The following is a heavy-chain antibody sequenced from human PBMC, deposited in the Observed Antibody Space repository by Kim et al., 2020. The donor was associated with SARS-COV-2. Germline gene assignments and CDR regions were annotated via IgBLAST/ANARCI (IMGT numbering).Heavy chain of an antibody. Sequence: ASVKVSCKASGYTFTSYDINWVRQATGQGLEWMGWMNPNSGDTGYARKFQGTVTLTRNSSISTAYMELSSLRPEDTAIYYCARNPTATGIFDPWGQGTLV. CDR3: ARNPTATGIFDP. CDR2: MNPNSGDT. J-gene: IGHJ5*02. CDR1: GYTFTSYD. V-gene: IGHV1-8*01. D-gene: IGHD6-13*01.